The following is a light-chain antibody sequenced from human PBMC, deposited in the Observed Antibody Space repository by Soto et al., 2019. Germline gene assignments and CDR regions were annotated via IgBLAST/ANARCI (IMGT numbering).Light chain of an antibody. CDR3: QQYGSSPPIT. CDR1: QSVSSK. Sequence: EIVMTQSPATLSVSPGERATLSCRATQSVSSKLAWFQQKPGQAPRLLIYGASTRATDIPARFSGSGSGTEFSLTISSLQSEDFAVYYCQQYGSSPPITFGQGTRLEIK. J-gene: IGKJ5*01. CDR2: GAS. V-gene: IGKV3-15*01.